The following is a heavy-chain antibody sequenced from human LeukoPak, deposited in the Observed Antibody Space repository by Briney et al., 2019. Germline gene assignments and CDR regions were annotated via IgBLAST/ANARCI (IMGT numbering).Heavy chain of an antibody. CDR2: IGQDGTEK. CDR1: GSNFSSHW. Sequence: GGSLRLSCAASGSNFSSHWMSWVRQAPGKGLEWVANIGQDGTEKNYVDSVKGRFTISRDNAKNSLYLQMSSLRAEDTAVYHCARGYCSGTSCFGAFDMWSQGTMVPVSS. D-gene: IGHD2-2*01. CDR3: ARGYCSGTSCFGAFDM. V-gene: IGHV3-7*01. J-gene: IGHJ3*02.